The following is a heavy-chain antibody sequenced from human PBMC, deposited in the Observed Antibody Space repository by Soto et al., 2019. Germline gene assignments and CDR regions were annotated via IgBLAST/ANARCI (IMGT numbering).Heavy chain of an antibody. D-gene: IGHD3-22*01. CDR2: IDPSDSQT. V-gene: IGHV5-10-1*01. Sequence: GDCLSISFKGSGYSFAGYWITWVRQKPGKGREWMGRIDPSDSQTYYSPSFRGHVTISVTKSITTVFLQWSSLRASDTAMYYCARQIYDSDTGPNFQYYFDSWGQGTPVTVSS. CDR1: GYSFAGYW. CDR3: ARQIYDSDTGPNFQYYFDS. J-gene: IGHJ4*02.